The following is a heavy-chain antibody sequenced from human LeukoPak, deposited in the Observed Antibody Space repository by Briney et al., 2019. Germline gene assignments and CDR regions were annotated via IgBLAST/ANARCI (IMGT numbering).Heavy chain of an antibody. CDR3: AKTYYYDSSGYFY. V-gene: IGHV3-48*04. J-gene: IGHJ4*02. D-gene: IGHD3-22*01. CDR2: ISSSRSTI. CDR1: GFNFGSHN. Sequence: GGSLRLSCAASGFNFGSHNMNWVRQAPGKGLEWISYISSSRSTIYYADSVKGRFTISRDNAKNSLYLQMNSLRAEDTAVYYCAKTYYYDSSGYFYWGQGTLVTVSS.